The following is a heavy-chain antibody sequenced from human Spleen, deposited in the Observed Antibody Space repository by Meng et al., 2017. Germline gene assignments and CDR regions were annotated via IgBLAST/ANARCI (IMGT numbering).Heavy chain of an antibody. J-gene: IGHJ4*02. D-gene: IGHD3-10*01. CDR2: INYIGST. Sequence: SETLSLTCTVSGGSISNYYWSWIRQPPGKGLDWIGNINYIGSTNYNASLKSRGTISLDTSKNQFSLKLSSVTAADTAVYYCARALITMVRGYGFDYWGQGALVTVSS. CDR1: GGSISNYY. V-gene: IGHV4-59*12. CDR3: ARALITMVRGYGFDY.